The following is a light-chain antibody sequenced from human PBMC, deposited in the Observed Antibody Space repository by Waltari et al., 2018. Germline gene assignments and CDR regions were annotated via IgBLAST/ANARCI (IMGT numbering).Light chain of an antibody. CDR2: AAS. Sequence: DIQMTQSPSSLSASVRDSVTITCRASQRISSNLNWYQQKPGKAPNLLIYAASRLQSGVPSRFSGSGFGTDFTLSIRNLQPEDFATYYCQQSHSTPITFGQGTRLEIK. V-gene: IGKV1-39*01. CDR3: QQSHSTPIT. J-gene: IGKJ5*01. CDR1: QRISSN.